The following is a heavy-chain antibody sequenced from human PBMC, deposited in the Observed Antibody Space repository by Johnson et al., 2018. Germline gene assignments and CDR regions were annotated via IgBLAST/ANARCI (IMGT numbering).Heavy chain of an antibody. CDR3: AGNPFSDYEVDY. V-gene: IGHV3-74*02. J-gene: IGHJ4*02. Sequence: VQLVESGGGLVQPGGSLRLSCAASGFTFRNYWMHWVRQTSGKGLVWVSRIKGDGSRTDYADSVKGRFTISRVNAKNMLYMEMNTLRVEDTAVYYRAGNPFSDYEVDYWGQGTLVTVSS. CDR2: IKGDGSRT. CDR1: GFTFRNYW. D-gene: IGHD5-12*01.